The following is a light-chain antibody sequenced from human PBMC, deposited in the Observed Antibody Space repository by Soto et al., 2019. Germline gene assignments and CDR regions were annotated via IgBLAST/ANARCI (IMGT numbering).Light chain of an antibody. V-gene: IGLV2-14*01. J-gene: IGLJ2*01. Sequence: QSVLTQPASVSGSPGKSITISFPGTSSDVGGYNYVSWYQQHPGKAPKLMIYDVRTRPSGVSNRFSGSKSGNTASLTISGLQAEYEADYYCSSYTSSSTPVVFGGGTKLTVL. CDR2: DVR. CDR3: SSYTSSSTPVV. CDR1: SSDVGGYNY.